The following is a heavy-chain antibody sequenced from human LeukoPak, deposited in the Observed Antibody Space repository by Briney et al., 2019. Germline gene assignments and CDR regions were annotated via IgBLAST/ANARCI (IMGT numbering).Heavy chain of an antibody. Sequence: SETLSLTCSVSGVSVSDGRYYWTWIRQHPGKGLEWIGYKYFSGSAKYNPSLKSRLTISIDTSKNQFSLQLSSVTAADTATYYCATPYCSSLSCLDVFNMWGQGTRVTVSS. J-gene: IGHJ3*02. CDR2: KYFSGSA. CDR3: ATPYCSSLSCLDVFNM. CDR1: GVSVSDGRYY. V-gene: IGHV4-31*03. D-gene: IGHD2-2*01.